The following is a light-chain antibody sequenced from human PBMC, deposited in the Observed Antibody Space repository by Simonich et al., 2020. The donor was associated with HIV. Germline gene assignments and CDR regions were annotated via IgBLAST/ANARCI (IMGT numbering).Light chain of an antibody. Sequence: QSALTQPASVSGSPGQSITISCTRSSSDVGGYTYVSWYQQHPGKAPKLMIYDVSKRPSGGSNRCSGSKSGDTASLTISGLQAEDEADYYCSSYTTSSTVFGGGTKLTVL. CDR2: DVS. CDR3: SSYTTSSTV. V-gene: IGLV2-14*01. CDR1: SSDVGGYTY. J-gene: IGLJ2*01.